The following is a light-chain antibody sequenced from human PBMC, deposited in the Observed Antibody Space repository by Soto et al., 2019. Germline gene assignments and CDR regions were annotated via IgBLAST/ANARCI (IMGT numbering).Light chain of an antibody. CDR3: RHYNKLLGE. CDR1: QDVTTY. V-gene: IGKV3-15*01. J-gene: IGKJ5*01. Sequence: ATLSCRAAQDVTTYLAWYQLKRGQPPRLLIYDISTGATGVPARFCGSGSGTEITLACGRLIPDDLAFYSWRHYNKLLGEFGQGTRLEIK. CDR2: DIS.